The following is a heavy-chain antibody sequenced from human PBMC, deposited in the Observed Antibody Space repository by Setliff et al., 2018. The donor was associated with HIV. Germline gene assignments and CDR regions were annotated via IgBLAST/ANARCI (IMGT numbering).Heavy chain of an antibody. V-gene: IGHV3-21*01. J-gene: IGHJ6*02. Sequence: GSLRLSCSASGFLFNRYSLNWVRQAPGRGPEWVASISNSSRYYWVKARYGDSVRGRFTISGDYAKNSVYLQMDSLRAEDTTVYYCARKLQPGYGMDVWGQGTTVTVS. CDR2: ISNSSRYY. D-gene: IGHD5-18*01. CDR3: ARKLQPGYGMDV. CDR1: GFLFNRYS.